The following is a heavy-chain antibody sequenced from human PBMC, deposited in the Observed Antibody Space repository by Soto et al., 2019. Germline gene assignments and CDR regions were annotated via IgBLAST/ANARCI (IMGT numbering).Heavy chain of an antibody. Sequence: PWGALGLSPAAPGFTFRNFSINRVRQAPGKGLEWVSYISSSSSTIYYADSVKGRFTISRDNAKNSLYLQMNSLRDEDTAVYYCARGDYGDPSSCFDYWGQGTLVTVSS. CDR3: ARGDYGDPSSCFDY. CDR1: GFTFRNFS. D-gene: IGHD4-17*01. J-gene: IGHJ4*02. CDR2: ISSSSSTI. V-gene: IGHV3-48*02.